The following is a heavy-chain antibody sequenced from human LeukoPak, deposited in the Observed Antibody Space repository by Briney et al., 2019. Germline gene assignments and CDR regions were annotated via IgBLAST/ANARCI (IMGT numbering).Heavy chain of an antibody. CDR2: IYSGGST. J-gene: IGHJ6*03. Sequence: PGGSLRLSCAASGFTVSSNYMSWVRQAPGKGLEWVSVIYSGGSTYYADSVKGRFTISRDNSKNTLYLQMNSLRAEDTAVYYCASQPLDTAMVYYYMDAWGKGTTVTVSS. D-gene: IGHD5-18*01. V-gene: IGHV3-53*01. CDR1: GFTVSSNY. CDR3: ASQPLDTAMVYYYMDA.